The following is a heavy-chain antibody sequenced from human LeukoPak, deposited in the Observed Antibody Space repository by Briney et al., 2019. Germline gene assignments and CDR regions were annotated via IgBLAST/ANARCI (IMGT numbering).Heavy chain of an antibody. Sequence: TGGSLRLSCAASGFTFSTYSMNWVRQAPGKGLEWVSYISSGSGTIYYADSVKGRFTISRDNAKNSLYLQMNSLRAEDAAVYYCARERSFDYWGQGTLVTVSS. CDR2: ISSGSGTI. CDR3: ARERSFDY. CDR1: GFTFSTYS. J-gene: IGHJ4*02. V-gene: IGHV3-48*04.